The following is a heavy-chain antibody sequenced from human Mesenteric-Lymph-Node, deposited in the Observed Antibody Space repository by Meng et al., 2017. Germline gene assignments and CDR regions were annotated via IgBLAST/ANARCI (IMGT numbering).Heavy chain of an antibody. J-gene: IGHJ3*02. CDR1: GYSISSGYF. D-gene: IGHD3-10*01. V-gene: IGHV4-38-2*01. CDR3: ARGGSYYGSYAFDI. CDR2: IYRSGNT. Sequence: GSLRLSCAVSGYSISSGYFWGWIRQPPGKGLEWIGSIYRSGNTYYNPSLKSRVTISGDTSKNQFSLKLSSVIAADTAVYYCARGGSYYGSYAFDIWGQGTMVTVSS.